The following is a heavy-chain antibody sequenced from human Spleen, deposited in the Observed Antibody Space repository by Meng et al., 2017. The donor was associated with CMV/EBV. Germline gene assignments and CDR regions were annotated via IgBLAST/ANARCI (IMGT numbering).Heavy chain of an antibody. J-gene: IGHJ3*02. V-gene: IGHV3-48*03. D-gene: IGHD3-10*01. CDR1: GFTFSSYE. Sequence: LSLTCAASGFTFSSYEMNWVRQAPGKGLEWVSYISSSGSTIYYADSVKGRFTISRDQSKNTLYLQMNSLRVEDTAVYYCARDDGFIRGQGTRVTVSS. CDR2: ISSSGSTI. CDR3: ARDDGFI.